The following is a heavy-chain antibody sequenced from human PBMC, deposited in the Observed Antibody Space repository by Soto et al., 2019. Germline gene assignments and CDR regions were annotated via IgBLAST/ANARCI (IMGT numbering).Heavy chain of an antibody. D-gene: IGHD3-16*02. CDR1: GFTFSSYG. CDR3: ASLTYYDYVWGSYRPRLGFDY. V-gene: IGHV3-30*03. J-gene: IGHJ4*02. CDR2: ISYDGSNK. Sequence: QVQLVESGGGVVQPGRSLRLSCAASGFTFSSYGMHWVRQAPGKGLEWVAVISYDGSNKYYADSVKGRFTISRDNSKNTLYLQMNRLRAEDTAVYYCASLTYYDYVWGSYRPRLGFDYWGQGTLVTVSS.